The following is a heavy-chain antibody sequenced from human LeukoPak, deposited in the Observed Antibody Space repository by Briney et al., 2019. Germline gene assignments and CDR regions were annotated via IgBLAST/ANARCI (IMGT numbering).Heavy chain of an antibody. V-gene: IGHV3-30*02. CDR1: GFTFSSYG. CDR2: IRYDGSNK. CDR3: AKETVRWELLGLDY. D-gene: IGHD1-26*01. J-gene: IGHJ4*02. Sequence: PGGSLRLSCAASGFTFSSYGMHWVRQAPGMGLEWVAFIRYDGSNKYYADSVKGRFTISRDNSKNTLYLQMNSLRAEDTAVYYCAKETVRWELLGLDYWGQGTLVTVSS.